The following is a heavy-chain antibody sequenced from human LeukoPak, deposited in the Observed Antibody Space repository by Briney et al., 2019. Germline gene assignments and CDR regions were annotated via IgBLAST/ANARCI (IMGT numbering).Heavy chain of an antibody. J-gene: IGHJ4*02. CDR3: ARVESSSGY. Sequence: ASVKVSCKASGYTFTSYDINWVRQATGQGLEWMGWMNPNSGNTGYAQKFQGRVTITADKSTSTAYMELSSLRSEDTAVYYCARVESSSGYWGQGTLVTVSS. CDR1: GYTFTSYD. V-gene: IGHV1-8*03. CDR2: MNPNSGNT. D-gene: IGHD3-22*01.